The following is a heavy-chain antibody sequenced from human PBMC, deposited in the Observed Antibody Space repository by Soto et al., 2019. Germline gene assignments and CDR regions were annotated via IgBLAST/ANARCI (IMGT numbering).Heavy chain of an antibody. CDR2: ISGSGGST. J-gene: IGHJ6*02. V-gene: IGHV3-23*01. CDR1: GFTFSSYA. CDR3: AKDVIGTTGCGMDV. Sequence: GGSLRLSCAASGFTFSSYAMSWVRQAPGKGLEWVSAISGSGGSTYYADSVKGRFTISRDNSKNTLYLQMNSLRAEDTAVYYCAKDVIGTTGCGMDVWGQGTTVTVSS. D-gene: IGHD4-17*01.